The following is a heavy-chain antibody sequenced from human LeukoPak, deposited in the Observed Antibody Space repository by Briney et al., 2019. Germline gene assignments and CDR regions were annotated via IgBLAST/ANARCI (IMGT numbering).Heavy chain of an antibody. CDR3: ARQIVVVVAATGSSYYYYYMDV. J-gene: IGHJ6*03. V-gene: IGHV4-59*01. CDR1: GGSISSYY. Sequence: SETLSLTCTVSGGSISSYYWSWIRRPPGKGLEWIGYIYYSGSTNYNPSLKSRVTISVDTSKNQFSLKLSSVTAADTAVYYCARQIVVVVAATGSSYYYYYMDVWGKGTTVTVSS. CDR2: IYYSGST. D-gene: IGHD2-15*01.